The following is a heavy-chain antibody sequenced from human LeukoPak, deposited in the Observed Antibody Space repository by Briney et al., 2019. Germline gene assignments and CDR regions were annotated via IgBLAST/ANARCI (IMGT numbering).Heavy chain of an antibody. Sequence: QPGGSLRLSCAASGFTFSSYAMHWVRQAPGKGLEYVSAITSNGGSAYYANSVKGRFTISRDNSKNTLYLQMNSLRAEDTAVYYCAKGYSNLTPFDYWGQGTLVTVSS. D-gene: IGHD4-11*01. V-gene: IGHV3-64*01. CDR2: ITSNGGSA. CDR1: GFTFSSYA. CDR3: AKGYSNLTPFDY. J-gene: IGHJ4*02.